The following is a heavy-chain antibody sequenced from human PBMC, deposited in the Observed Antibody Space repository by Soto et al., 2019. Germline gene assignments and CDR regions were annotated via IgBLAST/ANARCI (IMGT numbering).Heavy chain of an antibody. CDR3: ARLKAPGSSTDYGDHESVYYYYGMDV. D-gene: IGHD4-17*01. V-gene: IGHV1-69*01. CDR2: IIPIFGTA. Sequence: QVQLVQSGAEVKKPGSSVKVSCKASGGTFSSYAISWVRQAPGQGLEWMGGIIPIFGTANDAQKFQGRVTITADEYTSTANMELSSLRSEDTAVYYCARLKAPGSSTDYGDHESVYYYYGMDVWGQGTTVTVSS. J-gene: IGHJ6*02. CDR1: GGTFSSYA.